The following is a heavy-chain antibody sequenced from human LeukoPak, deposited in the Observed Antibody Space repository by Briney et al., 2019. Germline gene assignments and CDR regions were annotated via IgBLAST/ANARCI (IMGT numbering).Heavy chain of an antibody. CDR3: ARVTMIVVVIDY. J-gene: IGHJ4*02. CDR1: GVSISSGGYY. D-gene: IGHD3-22*01. Sequence: TSETLSLTCTVSGVSISSGGYYWSWIRQHSGRGLEWIGYIYDSGSTYYNPSLKSRVTISVDTSKNHFSLKLSSVTAADTAVYYCARVTMIVVVIDYWGQGTLVTVSS. CDR2: IYDSGST. V-gene: IGHV4-31*03.